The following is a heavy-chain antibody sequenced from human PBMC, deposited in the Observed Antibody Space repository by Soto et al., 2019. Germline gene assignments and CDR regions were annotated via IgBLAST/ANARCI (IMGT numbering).Heavy chain of an antibody. V-gene: IGHV3-23*01. J-gene: IGHJ5*02. Sequence: GGSLSLSCAASGLTFSSYARSGVGQAAGWGLEGVSAMSGSGDSTYYADSVKGRFTISRDNSKNTLYLQMNSLRAEDTAVYYCARDPYSSSSFWFDPWGQGTLVTVSS. CDR2: MSGSGDST. CDR1: GLTFSSYA. CDR3: ARDPYSSSSFWFDP. D-gene: IGHD6-6*01.